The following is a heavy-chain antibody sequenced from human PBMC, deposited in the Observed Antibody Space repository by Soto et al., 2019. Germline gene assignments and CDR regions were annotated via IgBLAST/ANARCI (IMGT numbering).Heavy chain of an antibody. V-gene: IGHV1-3*05. J-gene: IGHJ4*02. CDR3: ARVSVCYFLDY. CDR1: GYTFTSYA. Sequence: QVQLVQSGAEEKKPGASVKVSWKASGYTFTSYAMHWVRQAPGQRLEWMGWTNAGNGNTKYSQKFQGRVTITRDTFASTVYMELSSLRSEGTAVFYCARVSVCYFLDYWGQGTLVTVSS. D-gene: IGHD6-19*01. CDR2: TNAGNGNT.